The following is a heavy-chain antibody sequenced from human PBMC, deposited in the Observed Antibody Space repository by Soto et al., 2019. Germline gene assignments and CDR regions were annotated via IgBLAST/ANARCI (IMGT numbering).Heavy chain of an antibody. CDR1: GFTFSTYA. CDR2: ISGSGDST. CDR3: AKVGEGSCSKTSCLYFSDY. J-gene: IGHJ4*02. D-gene: IGHD2-2*01. V-gene: IGHV3-23*01. Sequence: EVQLLDSGGGLVQPGGSLRLSCAASGFTFSTYAMSWVRQAPGKGLEWVSTISGSGDSTYYANSVKGRFTISRDNSRNTLDLQMNSLRVEDTAVYYCAKVGEGSCSKTSCLYFSDYCGQGTLVTVS.